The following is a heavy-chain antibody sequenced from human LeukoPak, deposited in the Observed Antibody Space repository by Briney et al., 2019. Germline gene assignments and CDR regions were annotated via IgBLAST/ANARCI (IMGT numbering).Heavy chain of an antibody. V-gene: IGHV3-21*01. CDR1: GFTFSSYS. J-gene: IGHJ4*02. CDR3: ARVDYDYGDLFDY. Sequence: GGSLRLSCAASGFTFSSYSMNWVCQAQGKGLEWVSSISSSSSYIYYADSVKGRFTISRDNAKNSLYLQMNGLRAEDTAVYYCARVDYDYGDLFDYWGQGTLVTVSS. D-gene: IGHD4-17*01. CDR2: ISSSSSYI.